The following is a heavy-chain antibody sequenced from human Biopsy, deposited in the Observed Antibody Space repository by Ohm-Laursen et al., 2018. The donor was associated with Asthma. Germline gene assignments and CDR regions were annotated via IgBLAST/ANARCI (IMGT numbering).Heavy chain of an antibody. CDR1: GFTLSDYY. Sequence: SLRLSCAASGFTLSDYYISWISQAPGKGLEWVSYISSSGNTSTIYYADSVKGRFTISRDNAKNSVYLQMNSLRAEDTAVYYCARKVAFDVWGQGTLVIVSS. CDR3: ARKVAFDV. J-gene: IGHJ3*01. CDR2: ISSSGNTSTI. V-gene: IGHV3-11*01.